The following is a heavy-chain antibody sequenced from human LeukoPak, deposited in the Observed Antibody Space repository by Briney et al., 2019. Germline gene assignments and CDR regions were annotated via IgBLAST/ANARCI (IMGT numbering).Heavy chain of an antibody. D-gene: IGHD3-22*01. CDR1: GGSISGSSFY. V-gene: IGHV4-39*01. CDR3: ARHYGLNYYDSSAYEY. J-gene: IGHJ4*02. Sequence: SETLSLTRTVSGGSISGSSFYWGWIRQPPGKGLEWIGSMYESGSTFYSPSLKSRVTISIDTSKNQFSLKLNSVTAADTAVYFCARHYGLNYYDSSAYEYWGQGTLVTVSS. CDR2: MYESGST.